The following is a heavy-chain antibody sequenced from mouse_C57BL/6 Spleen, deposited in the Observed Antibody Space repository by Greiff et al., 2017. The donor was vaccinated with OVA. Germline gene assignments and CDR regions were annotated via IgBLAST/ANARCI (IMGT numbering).Heavy chain of an antibody. Sequence: VQLKQSGPELVKPGASVKIPCKASGYTFTDYNMDWVKQSHGKSLEWIGDINPNNGGTIYNQKFKGKATLTVDKSSSTAYMELRSLTSEDTAVYYCARDRIYYYGSSYWYFDVWGTGTTVTVSS. CDR2: INPNNGGT. CDR3: ARDRIYYYGSSYWYFDV. V-gene: IGHV1-18*01. D-gene: IGHD1-1*01. J-gene: IGHJ1*03. CDR1: GYTFTDYN.